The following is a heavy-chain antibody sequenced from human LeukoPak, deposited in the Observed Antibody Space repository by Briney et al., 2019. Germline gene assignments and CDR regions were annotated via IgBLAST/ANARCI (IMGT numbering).Heavy chain of an antibody. J-gene: IGHJ6*02. D-gene: IGHD2/OR15-2a*01. CDR1: GGSISSYY. CDR2: IYYSGST. CDR3: ARLSKTLVFLDYYYGMDV. V-gene: IGHV4-59*08. Sequence: SETLSHTCTVSGGSISSYYWSWIRQPPGKGLEWIGYIYYSGSTNYNPSLKSRVTISVDTSKNQFSLKLSSVTAADTAVYYCARLSKTLVFLDYYYGMDVWGQGTTVTVSS.